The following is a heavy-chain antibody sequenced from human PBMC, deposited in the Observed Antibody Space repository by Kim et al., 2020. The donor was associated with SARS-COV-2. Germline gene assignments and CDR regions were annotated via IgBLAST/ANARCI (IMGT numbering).Heavy chain of an antibody. Sequence: TYYNPSLGSRVTISVDTSENQFSLKLSSVTAADTAVYYCARSSVYGVDDYWGQGTLATVSS. D-gene: IGHD3-22*01. CDR2: T. CDR3: ARSSVYGVDDY. V-gene: IGHV4-31*02. J-gene: IGHJ4*02.